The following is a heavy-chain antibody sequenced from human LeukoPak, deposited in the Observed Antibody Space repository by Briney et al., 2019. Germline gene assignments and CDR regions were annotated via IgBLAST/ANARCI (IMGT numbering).Heavy chain of an antibody. J-gene: IGHJ5*02. V-gene: IGHV1-69*01. D-gene: IGHD2-2*02. CDR1: GGTFSSYA. CDR3: ARCDQLLYGSYWFDP. Sequence: GSSVTVSCKASGGTFSSYAISWVRQAPGQGLEWMGGIIPIFGTANYAQKFQGRVTITADESTSTAYMELSSLRSEDTAVYYCARCDQLLYGSYWFDPWGQGTLVTVSS. CDR2: IIPIFGTA.